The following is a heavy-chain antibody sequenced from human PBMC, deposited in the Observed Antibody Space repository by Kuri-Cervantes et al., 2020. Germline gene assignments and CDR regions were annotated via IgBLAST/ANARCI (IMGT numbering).Heavy chain of an antibody. D-gene: IGHD1-26*01. CDR2: ISSSSTI. J-gene: IGHJ6*02. CDR1: GFTFDTYG. CDR3: ARSELDSGSPYYYYYGMDV. Sequence: GESLKISCAASGFTFDTYGMNWVRQAPGKGLEWVSYISSSSTIYYADSVKGRFTISRDNAKNSLYLQMNSLRDEDTAVYYCARSELDSGSPYYYYYGMDVWGQGTTVTVSS. V-gene: IGHV3-48*02.